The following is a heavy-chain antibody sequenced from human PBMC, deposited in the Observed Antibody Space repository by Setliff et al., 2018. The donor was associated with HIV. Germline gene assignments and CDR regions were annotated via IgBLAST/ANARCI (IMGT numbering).Heavy chain of an antibody. Sequence: SETLSLTCTVSGGSISSYYWSWIRQPPGKGLEWIGYTYYSGSTNYNSSLKSRVTISVDTSKNQFSLKLSSVTAADTAVYYCARVSNCSGGSCYFYFDYWGQGTLVTVSS. D-gene: IGHD2-15*01. J-gene: IGHJ4*02. CDR3: ARVSNCSGGSCYFYFDY. CDR2: TYYSGST. V-gene: IGHV4-59*01. CDR1: GGSISSYY.